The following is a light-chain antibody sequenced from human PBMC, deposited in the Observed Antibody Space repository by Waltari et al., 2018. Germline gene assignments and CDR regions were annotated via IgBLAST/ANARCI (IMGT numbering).Light chain of an antibody. Sequence: DIVMTQSPDSLAVSLGERATINCKSSQSVLYNSNNKNYLAWYQHKPGQPPKLLIYWASTRESGVPDRLSGSGSGTDFTLTITSLQAADVAVYYCQQYYSTPETFGQGTKLEIK. J-gene: IGKJ2*01. CDR1: QSVLYNSNNKNY. CDR3: QQYYSTPET. V-gene: IGKV4-1*01. CDR2: WAS.